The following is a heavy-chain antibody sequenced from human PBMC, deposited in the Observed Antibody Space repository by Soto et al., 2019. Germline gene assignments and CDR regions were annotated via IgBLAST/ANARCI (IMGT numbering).Heavy chain of an antibody. CDR3: ASPRRDYGYSHFDY. Sequence: GASVQVSCKASGYTFTSYDINWVRQAPGQGLEWMGWMNPDSGNTGYAPNFQGRVSMTRTTSISTAYMELSSLTSDDTAVYYCASPRRDYGYSHFDYWGQGTLVTVSS. CDR2: MNPDSGNT. D-gene: IGHD5-18*01. CDR1: GYTFTSYD. J-gene: IGHJ4*02. V-gene: IGHV1-8*01.